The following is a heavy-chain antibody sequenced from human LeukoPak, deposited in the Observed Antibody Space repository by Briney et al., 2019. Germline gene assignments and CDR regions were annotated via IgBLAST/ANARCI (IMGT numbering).Heavy chain of an antibody. CDR1: RYTFTSYW. J-gene: IGHJ4*02. CDR2: IYPGDSDT. V-gene: IGHV5-51*01. CDR3: ARGSYEGYYFDY. D-gene: IGHD5-18*01. Sequence: GESLKIPCQGSRYTFTSYWIGWVRQVPGKGLEWMGIIYPGDSDTRYSPSFQGQVTISADKSISTAYLQWSSLKASDTAMYYCARGSYEGYYFDYWGQGTLVTVSS.